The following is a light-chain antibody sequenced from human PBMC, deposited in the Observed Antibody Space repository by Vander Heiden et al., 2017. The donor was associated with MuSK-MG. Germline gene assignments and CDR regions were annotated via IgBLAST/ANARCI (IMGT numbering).Light chain of an antibody. V-gene: IGLV2-14*03. J-gene: IGLJ2*01. CDR3: SSYTSSSSVL. CDR2: DVS. Sequence: QSALTQPASVTGSPGQSITISCTGTSSDVGGYNYVSWYQQHPGKAPKLRIYDVSNRPSGVSNRFSGSKSGNTASLTISGLQAEDEADYYCSSYTSSSSVLFGGGTKLTVL. CDR1: SSDVGGYNY.